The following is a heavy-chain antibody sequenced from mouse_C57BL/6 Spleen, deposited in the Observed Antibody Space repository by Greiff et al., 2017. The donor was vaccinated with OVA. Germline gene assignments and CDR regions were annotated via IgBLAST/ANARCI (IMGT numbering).Heavy chain of an antibody. CDR2: IHPNSGST. CDR3: ARGRNYGAMDY. CDR1: GYTFTSYW. J-gene: IGHJ4*01. V-gene: IGHV1-64*01. D-gene: IGHD2-1*01. Sequence: QVQLQQPGAELVHPGPSYNLSCKASGYTFTSYWMHWVKQRPGQGLEWIGMIHPNSGSTNYNEKFKSKATLTVDKSSSTAYMQLSSLTSEDSAVYYCARGRNYGAMDYWGQGTSVTVSS.